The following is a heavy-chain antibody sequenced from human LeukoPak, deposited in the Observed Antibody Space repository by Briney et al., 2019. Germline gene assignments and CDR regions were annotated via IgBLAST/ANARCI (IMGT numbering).Heavy chain of an antibody. CDR2: IWYDGSNK. V-gene: IGHV3-33*01. J-gene: IGHJ5*02. CDR3: ARTTYCSSTSCPYNWFDP. Sequence: PGRSLRLSCAASGFTFTSYGMHWVRQAPGKGLEWVAVIWYDGSNKYYADSVKGRFTISRDNSKNTLYLQMNSLRAEDTAVYYCARTTYCSSTSCPYNWFDPWGQGTLVTVSS. D-gene: IGHD2-2*01. CDR1: GFTFTSYG.